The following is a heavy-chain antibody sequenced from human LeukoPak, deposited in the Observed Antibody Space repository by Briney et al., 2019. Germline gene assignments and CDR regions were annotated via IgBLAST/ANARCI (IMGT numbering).Heavy chain of an antibody. D-gene: IGHD3-16*02. CDR2: ISGSGDST. V-gene: IGHV3-23*01. CDR1: GFTFSSYA. CDR3: AKDALISFRGAWSQSDS. J-gene: IGHJ4*02. Sequence: PGGSLRLSCTASGFTFSSYAMSWVRQPPGKGLEWVSGISGSGDSTYYVDSVKGWFTISRDNSKNTLYLQMNSLRAEDTAVYYCAKDALISFRGAWSQSDSWGQGTLVTVSS.